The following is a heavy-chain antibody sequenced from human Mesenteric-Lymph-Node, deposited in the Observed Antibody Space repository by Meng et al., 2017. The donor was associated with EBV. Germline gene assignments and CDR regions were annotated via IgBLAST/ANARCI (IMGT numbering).Heavy chain of an antibody. Sequence: QVQLVGSGGGLVKPGGSLRLSCAASGFIFSDYFMSWIRQAPGKGLEWVSYISSSGATIYYTDSVKGRFTISRDNAENSLYLEMNSLRAEDTAVYYCARYLGSSGAFFDFWGQGTLVTVSS. D-gene: IGHD2-15*01. CDR1: GFIFSDYF. CDR3: ARYLGSSGAFFDF. CDR2: ISSSGATI. V-gene: IGHV3-11*01. J-gene: IGHJ4*02.